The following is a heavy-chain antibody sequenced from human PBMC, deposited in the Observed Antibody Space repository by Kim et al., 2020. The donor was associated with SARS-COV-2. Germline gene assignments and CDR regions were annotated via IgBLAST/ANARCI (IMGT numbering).Heavy chain of an antibody. CDR3: ARDSGGFDP. J-gene: IGHJ5*02. CDR2: SYI. Sequence: SYIYYAYSVKGRLTISRDNAKNSLYMQINSLGAEDTAVYYCARDSGGFDPWGQGTLVTVSS. V-gene: IGHV3-21*01.